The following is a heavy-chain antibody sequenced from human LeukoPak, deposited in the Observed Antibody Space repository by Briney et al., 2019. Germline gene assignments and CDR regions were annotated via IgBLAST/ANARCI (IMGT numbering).Heavy chain of an antibody. V-gene: IGHV4-59*01. CDR2: TYYSGST. D-gene: IGHD3-10*01. CDR1: ADFINTYY. CDR3: ASGESRNYYYFDY. Sequence: SETLSLTCAVSADFINTYYWSWIRQPPGKGLEWIGYTYYSGSTNYNPSLKSRVTISVDTSKNQFSLKLTSVTAADTAVYFCASGESRNYYYFDYWGHGILVTVSS. J-gene: IGHJ4*03.